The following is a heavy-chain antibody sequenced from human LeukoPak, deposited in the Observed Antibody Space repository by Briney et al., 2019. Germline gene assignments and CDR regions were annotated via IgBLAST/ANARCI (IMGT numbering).Heavy chain of an antibody. CDR3: ARESTMVRGVTSYYYYMDV. CDR2: MSPNSGNT. D-gene: IGHD3-10*01. Sequence: ASVKVSCKASGYTFTSYDINWVRQATGQGLEWMGWMSPNSGNTGYAQKLQGRVTMTTDTSTSTAYMELRSLRSDDTAVYYCARESTMVRGVTSYYYYMDVWGKGTTVTVSS. CDR1: GYTFTSYD. J-gene: IGHJ6*03. V-gene: IGHV1-8*01.